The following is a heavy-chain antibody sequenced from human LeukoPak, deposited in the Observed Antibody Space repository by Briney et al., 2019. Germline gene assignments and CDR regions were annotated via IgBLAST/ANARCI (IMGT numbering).Heavy chain of an antibody. CDR2: IYGDGSVA. CDR3: GRGHYGPDY. D-gene: IGHD3-22*01. V-gene: IGHV3-74*01. Sequence: PGGSLRLSCAASGFTFRYYWMHWVRQAPGKGLVWVSGIYGDGSVAAYADSVKGRFTISRDNAKNTVYLQMNSLRAEDTAVYYCGRGHYGPDYWGQGTLVTVSS. CDR1: GFTFRYYW. J-gene: IGHJ4*02.